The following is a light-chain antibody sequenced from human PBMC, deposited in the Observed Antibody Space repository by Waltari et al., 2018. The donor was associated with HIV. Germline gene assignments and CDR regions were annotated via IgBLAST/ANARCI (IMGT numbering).Light chain of an antibody. CDR1: SSDIGYYNY. V-gene: IGLV2-14*01. J-gene: IGLJ3*02. CDR2: EVS. Sequence: QFALTQPASVSGSPGQSITISCTGTSSDIGYYNYVSWYQQHPGKAPKLMIYEVSNRPSGLSNRFSGSKSGNTASLTISGLQAEDEADYFCSSLTNSATLSVLFGGGTKLTVL. CDR3: SSLTNSATLSVL.